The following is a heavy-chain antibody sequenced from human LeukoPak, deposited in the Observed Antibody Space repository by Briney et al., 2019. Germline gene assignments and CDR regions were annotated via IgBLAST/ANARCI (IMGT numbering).Heavy chain of an antibody. D-gene: IGHD1-20*01. J-gene: IGHJ4*02. V-gene: IGHV4-39*02. Sequence: SETLSLTCTVSGGSISSRNYYWAWIRQPPGKGLEWIGSIYYSGSTYYSPSLKGRVTISVDTSKNQFSLKLNSVTAADTALYYCAREDITGSPGLGYWGQGTLVTVSS. CDR3: AREDITGSPGLGY. CDR2: IYYSGST. CDR1: GGSISSRNYY.